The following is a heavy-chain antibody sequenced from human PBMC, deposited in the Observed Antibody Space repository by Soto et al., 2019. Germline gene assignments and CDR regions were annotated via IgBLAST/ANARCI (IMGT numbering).Heavy chain of an antibody. J-gene: IGHJ4*02. CDR1: GYTLSSYA. Sequence: GASVKVSCKASGYTLSSYAMHWVRQAPGQRLEWMGWINAGNGNTKYSQKFQGRVTITRDTSASTAYMELSSLRSEDTAVYYCARSTYDFWSGYNYYFDYWGQGTLVTVSS. CDR3: ARSTYDFWSGYNYYFDY. V-gene: IGHV1-3*01. CDR2: INAGNGNT. D-gene: IGHD3-3*01.